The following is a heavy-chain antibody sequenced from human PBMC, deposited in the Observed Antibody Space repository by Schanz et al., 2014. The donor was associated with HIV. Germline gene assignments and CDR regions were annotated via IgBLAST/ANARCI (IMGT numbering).Heavy chain of an antibody. CDR2: ISYDGSYK. J-gene: IGHJ4*02. Sequence: QVQLVESGGGVVQPGRSLRLSCAPSGFTFSNYGMHWVRQAPGKGLEWVAVISYDGSYKFYADSVKGRFTISRDNSKNTLYLRMNSLRAEDTAVYYCAKALGGSPEDYWGQGTLVTVSS. CDR1: GFTFSNYG. CDR3: AKALGGSPEDY. D-gene: IGHD1-26*01. V-gene: IGHV3-30*18.